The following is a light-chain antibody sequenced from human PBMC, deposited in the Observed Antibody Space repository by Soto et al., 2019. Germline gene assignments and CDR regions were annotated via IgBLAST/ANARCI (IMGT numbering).Light chain of an antibody. CDR3: SSYTSSITLEV. CDR1: SRDVGGSNY. J-gene: IGLJ1*01. V-gene: IGLV2-14*01. CDR2: EVN. Sequence: QSALIQPASVSGSPGQSITISCTGTSRDVGGSNYVSWYQHHPHRAPKLLIYEVNYRPSGVSSRFSGSKSGNTASLTISGLQAEDEADYYCSSYTSSITLEVFGVGTKVTVL.